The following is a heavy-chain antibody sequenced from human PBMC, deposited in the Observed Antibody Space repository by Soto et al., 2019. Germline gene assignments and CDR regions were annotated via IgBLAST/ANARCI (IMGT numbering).Heavy chain of an antibody. Sequence: PWETLSLTCTVSAASLTSGSNYWGWLLQPPRKGLEYIGYIYYSGSPNYNPPLKSRVTISVDTSKNHFSLKLTSVTAADTAVYYCARVGHGVAARRDYWGQGTLVTVSS. CDR2: IYYSGSP. D-gene: IGHD6-6*01. J-gene: IGHJ4*02. V-gene: IGHV4-61*03. CDR3: ARVGHGVAARRDY. CDR1: AASLTSGSNY.